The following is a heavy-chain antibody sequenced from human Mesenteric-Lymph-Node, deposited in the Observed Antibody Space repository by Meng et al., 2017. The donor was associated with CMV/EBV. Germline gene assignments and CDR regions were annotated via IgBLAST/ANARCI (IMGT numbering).Heavy chain of an antibody. CDR1: GFTFSSYN. Sequence: GGSLRLSCAASGFTFSSYNMHWVRQAPGKGLEWVAVILHDGSNKYYADSLKGRFTISRDNSKNTLYLQMNSLRVDDTAVYYCARPLYDFWSGPLYYYYGLDVWGQGTTVTVSS. V-gene: IGHV3-30-3*01. CDR2: ILHDGSNK. D-gene: IGHD3-3*01. J-gene: IGHJ6*02. CDR3: ARPLYDFWSGPLYYYYGLDV.